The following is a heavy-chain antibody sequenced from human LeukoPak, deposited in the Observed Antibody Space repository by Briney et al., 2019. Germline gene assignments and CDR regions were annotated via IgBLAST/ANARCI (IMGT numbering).Heavy chain of an antibody. V-gene: IGHV3-23*01. CDR1: GFTFSSYA. D-gene: IGHD2-15*01. J-gene: IGHJ4*02. Sequence: PGGSLRLSCAASGFTFSSYAMSWVRQAPGKGLEWVPAISGSGGSTYYADSVKGRFTISRDNSKNTLYLQMNSLRAEDTAVYYCAKKMAVVVVAATDYWGQGTLVTVSS. CDR2: ISGSGGST. CDR3: AKKMAVVVVAATDY.